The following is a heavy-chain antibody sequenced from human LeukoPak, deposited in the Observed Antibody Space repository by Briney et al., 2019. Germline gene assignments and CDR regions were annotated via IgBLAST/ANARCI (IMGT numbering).Heavy chain of an antibody. D-gene: IGHD2-15*01. CDR2: ISSSSSYI. CDR3: ARDTVAVVAATHYYGMDV. CDR1: GFTFSSNS. Sequence: GGSLRLSCAAYGFTFSSNSMNWVGQGPGKGLEWVTSISSSSSYIYYADSVKGPFTIARDNAKNSLYLQMNSRRAEDTAVYYCARDTVAVVAATHYYGMDVWGQGATVTVSS. V-gene: IGHV3-21*01. J-gene: IGHJ6*02.